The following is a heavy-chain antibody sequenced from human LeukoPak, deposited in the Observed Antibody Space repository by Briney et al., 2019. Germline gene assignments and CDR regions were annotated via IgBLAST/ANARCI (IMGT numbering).Heavy chain of an antibody. D-gene: IGHD6-19*01. J-gene: IGHJ4*02. CDR3: AREATSGGDFDY. CDR2: IYISGST. V-gene: IGHV4-4*07. Sequence: TSETLSLTCTFSDVSINDYAWSWIRQPAGKGLEWIGRIYISGSTNYNPSLKSRVTMSVDTSKNQFSLKLSSVTAADTAVYYCAREATSGGDFDYWGQGTLVTVSS. CDR1: DVSINDYA.